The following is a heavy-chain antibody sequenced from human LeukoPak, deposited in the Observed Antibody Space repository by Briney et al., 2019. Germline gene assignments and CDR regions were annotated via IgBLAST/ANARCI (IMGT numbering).Heavy chain of an antibody. CDR2: IYSGGST. V-gene: IGHV3-53*01. Sequence: GGSLRLSCAASGFTVSSNYMSWVRQAPGKGLEWVSVIYSGGSTYYADSVKGRFTISRDNSKNTLYLQMNSLRAEDTAVYYCARGRKDDSRSNYYGMDVWGQGTTVTVSS. CDR3: ARGRKDDSRSNYYGMDV. D-gene: IGHD3-22*01. CDR1: GFTVSSNY. J-gene: IGHJ6*02.